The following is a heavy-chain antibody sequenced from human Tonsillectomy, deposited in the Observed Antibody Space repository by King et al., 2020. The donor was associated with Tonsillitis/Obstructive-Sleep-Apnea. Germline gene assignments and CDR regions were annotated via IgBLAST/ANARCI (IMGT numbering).Heavy chain of an antibody. CDR1: GGSFSGYY. V-gene: IGHV4-34*01. D-gene: IGHD2/OR15-2a*01. CDR2: INHTGGS. J-gene: IGHJ4*02. Sequence: VQLQQWGAGLLKPSETLSLTCAVYGGSFSGYYWSWIRQPPGKGLEWIGQINHTGGSNYNASLKSRVTISLDTSKNQFSLKLSSVTAADTAVYYCARVEYPGQYFDYWGQGTLVTVSS. CDR3: ARVEYPGQYFDY.